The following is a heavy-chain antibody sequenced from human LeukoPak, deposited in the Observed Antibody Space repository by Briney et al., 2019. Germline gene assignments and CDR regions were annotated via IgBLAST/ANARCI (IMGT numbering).Heavy chain of an antibody. CDR3: ASIGVRGVSLPFDI. Sequence: SETLSLTCTVSGGSISSYYWSWIRQPPGKGLEWIGYIYYSGSTNYNPSLKSRVTISVDTSKNQFSLKLSSVTAADTAVYYCASIGVRGVSLPFDIWGQGTMVTVSS. CDR2: IYYSGST. V-gene: IGHV4-59*01. J-gene: IGHJ3*02. D-gene: IGHD3-10*01. CDR1: GGSISSYY.